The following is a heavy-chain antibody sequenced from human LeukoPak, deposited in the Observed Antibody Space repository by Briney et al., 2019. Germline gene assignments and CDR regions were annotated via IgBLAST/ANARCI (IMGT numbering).Heavy chain of an antibody. CDR2: ISYDGSNK. Sequence: GGSLRLSCAASGFTFSSYAMHWVRQAPGKGLEWVAVISYDGSNKYYADSVKGRFTISRDNSKNTLYLQMNSLRAEDTAVYYCARDGWGGITIFGVVSPDKFDYWGQGTLVTVSS. D-gene: IGHD3-3*01. CDR1: GFTFSSYA. J-gene: IGHJ4*02. V-gene: IGHV3-30-3*01. CDR3: ARDGWGGITIFGVVSPDKFDY.